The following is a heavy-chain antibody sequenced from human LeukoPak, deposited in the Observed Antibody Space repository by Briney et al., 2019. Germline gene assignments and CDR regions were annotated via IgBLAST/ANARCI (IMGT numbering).Heavy chain of an antibody. V-gene: IGHV1-2*02. J-gene: IGHJ3*02. CDR1: GYTFTGYY. D-gene: IGHD3-22*01. CDR2: INPNSGGT. Sequence: GASVKVSCKASGYTFTGYYMHWVRQAPGQGLEWMGWINPNSGGTNYAQKFQGRVTMTRDTSISTAYMELSRLRSDDTAVYYCARGDSSGYYYVGAFDIWGQGTMVTVSS. CDR3: ARGDSSGYYYVGAFDI.